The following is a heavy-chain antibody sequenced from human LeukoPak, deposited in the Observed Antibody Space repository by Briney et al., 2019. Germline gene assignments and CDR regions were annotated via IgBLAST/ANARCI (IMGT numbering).Heavy chain of an antibody. CDR1: GGTFSSYA. CDR3: ASEKSRDLYYGMDV. CDR2: IIPILGIA. J-gene: IGHJ6*02. V-gene: IGHV1-69*04. Sequence: ASVKVSCKASGGTFSSYAISWVRQAPGQGLEWMGRIIPILGIANYAQKFQGRVSITADKPTSTAYMELSSLRSEDTAVYYCASEKSRDLYYGMDVWGQGTTVTVSS. D-gene: IGHD2-21*02.